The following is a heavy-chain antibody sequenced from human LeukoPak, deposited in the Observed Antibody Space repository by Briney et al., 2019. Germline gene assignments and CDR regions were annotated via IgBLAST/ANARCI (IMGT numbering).Heavy chain of an antibody. D-gene: IGHD2-2*02. J-gene: IGHJ4*02. CDR3: ARSLSCSSSSCYREPFDY. CDR1: GYTFTSYD. CDR2: MNPNSGNT. V-gene: IGHV1-8*03. Sequence: ASVKVSCKASGYTFTSYDTNWVRQATGQGLEWMGWMNPNSGNTGYAQKFQGRVTITRNTSISTAYMELRSLRSEDTAVYYCARSLSCSSSSCYREPFDYWGQGTLVTVSS.